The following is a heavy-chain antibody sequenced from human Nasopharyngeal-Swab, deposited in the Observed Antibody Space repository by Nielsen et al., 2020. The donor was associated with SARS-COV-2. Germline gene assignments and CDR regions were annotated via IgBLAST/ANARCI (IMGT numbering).Heavy chain of an antibody. CDR3: ARVAPLGPAMVTAHFDY. D-gene: IGHD5-18*01. Sequence: SVKVSCKASGGTFSSYAISWVRQAPGQGLEWMGGIIPIFGTANYAQKFQGRVTITADESTSTAYMELRSLRSEDTAVYYYARVAPLGPAMVTAHFDYWGQGTLVTVSS. V-gene: IGHV1-69*13. CDR1: GGTFSSYA. CDR2: IIPIFGTA. J-gene: IGHJ4*02.